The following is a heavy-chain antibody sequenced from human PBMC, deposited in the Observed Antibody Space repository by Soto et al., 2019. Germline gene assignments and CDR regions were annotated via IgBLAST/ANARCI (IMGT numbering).Heavy chain of an antibody. J-gene: IGHJ6*03. Sequence: SETLSLTCTVSGGFIISYYWSWIRQPPWKGLEWIGHIYYSGSANYNPSLKSRVTISVDTSKNQFSLKMSSVTAADTAVYYCARVLRCLGYSYYYMDVWGKGTTVTVS. CDR3: ARVLRCLGYSYYYMDV. CDR2: IYYSGSA. V-gene: IGHV4-59*01. CDR1: GGFIISYY. D-gene: IGHD3-16*01.